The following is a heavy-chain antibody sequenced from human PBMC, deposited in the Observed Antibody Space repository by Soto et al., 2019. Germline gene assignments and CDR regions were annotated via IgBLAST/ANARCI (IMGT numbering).Heavy chain of an antibody. J-gene: IGHJ4*02. CDR1: GFSLSSIGMG. V-gene: IGHV2-5*02. CDR2: IYWDYDK. CDR3: ARLTRGVYDLDRLWEKFDY. Sequence: QITVKESGLTLVKPTETLTLTCTFSGFSLSSIGMGVGWIRQPPGKALEWLALIYWDYDKRYSPSLSSRLTITKDPSKNQVDLTMTNMDPVDTATYYCARLTRGVYDLDRLWEKFDYGGQGTLVTVSS. D-gene: IGHD5-12*01.